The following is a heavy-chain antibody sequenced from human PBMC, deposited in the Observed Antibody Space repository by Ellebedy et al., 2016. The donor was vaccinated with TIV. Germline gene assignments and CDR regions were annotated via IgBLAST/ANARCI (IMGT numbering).Heavy chain of an antibody. CDR3: ARVQLVWFESDC. J-gene: IGHJ4*02. D-gene: IGHD3-10*01. Sequence: GESLKISCAASGFTFRNSAMKWVRQAPGKGLEWVSYISSGSSTIKYADSVKGRFTISRDNAKNSLYLQMNSLRAEDTAVYYCARVQLVWFESDCWGQGTLDTVSS. CDR2: ISSGSSTI. CDR1: GFTFRNSA. V-gene: IGHV3-48*01.